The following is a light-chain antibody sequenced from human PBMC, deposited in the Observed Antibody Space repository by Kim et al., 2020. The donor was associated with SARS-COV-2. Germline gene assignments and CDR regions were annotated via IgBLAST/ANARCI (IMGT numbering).Light chain of an antibody. Sequence: SPGERATPSCRASQSVSSSYLAWDQQKPVQAPRLLIYGASSRATGIPDRFSGSGSGTDFTLTISRLEPEDFAVYYCQQYGSSPPTFGQGTKVEIK. CDR3: QQYGSSPPT. J-gene: IGKJ1*01. CDR1: QSVSSSY. V-gene: IGKV3-20*01. CDR2: GAS.